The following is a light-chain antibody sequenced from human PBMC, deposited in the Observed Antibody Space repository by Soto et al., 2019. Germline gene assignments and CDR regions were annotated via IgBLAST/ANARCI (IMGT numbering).Light chain of an antibody. J-gene: IGLJ2*01. V-gene: IGLV2-8*01. CDR2: EVS. Sequence: QSALTQPPSASGSPGQSVIISCTGTSSDVGEYNYVSWYQQHPGKAPKLMIYEVSKRPSGVPDRFSGSKSGNTASLTVSGLQAEDEADYYCSSYAVSNSLVFGGGTKLTVL. CDR3: SSYAVSNSLV. CDR1: SSDVGEYNY.